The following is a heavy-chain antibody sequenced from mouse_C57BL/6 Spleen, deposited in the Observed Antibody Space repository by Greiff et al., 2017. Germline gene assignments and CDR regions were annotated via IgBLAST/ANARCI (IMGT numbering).Heavy chain of an antibody. D-gene: IGHD2-4*01. CDR2: IYPGDGDT. CDR1: GFAFSSYW. Sequence: QVQLQQSGAELVKPGASVKISCKASGFAFSSYWMNWVKQRPGKGLEWIGQIYPGDGDTNSNGKFKGKATLTADKSSSTAYMQLSSLTSEVSAVYFGARVGDYYDTFYAMDYWGQGTSVTVSS. V-gene: IGHV1-80*01. J-gene: IGHJ4*01. CDR3: ARVGDYYDTFYAMDY.